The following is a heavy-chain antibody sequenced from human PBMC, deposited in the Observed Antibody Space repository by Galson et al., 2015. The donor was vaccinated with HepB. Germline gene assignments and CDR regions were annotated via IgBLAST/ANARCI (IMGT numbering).Heavy chain of an antibody. J-gene: IGHJ4*02. CDR2: ISYQGLYK. Sequence: GVVGVAVISYQGLYKDYAHSVTGRFTISRDNSNNTLYVQMNSLRTEDTAGYDCACVPIAVAGTRWYFDYWGQGTLITVS. V-gene: IGHV3-30*03. CDR3: ACVPIAVAGTRWYFDY. D-gene: IGHD6-19*01.